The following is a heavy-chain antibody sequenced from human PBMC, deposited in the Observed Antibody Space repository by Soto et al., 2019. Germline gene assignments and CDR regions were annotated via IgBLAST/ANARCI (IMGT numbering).Heavy chain of an antibody. V-gene: IGHV4-30-4*01. J-gene: IGHJ3*02. D-gene: IGHD1-26*01. CDR2: IYYSGST. CDR1: GGSISSGDYY. Sequence: QVHLQESCPGLVKPSQTLSLTCTVSGGSISSGDYYWSWIRQPPWNGLGWSVYIYYSGSTYYNPSLKSRVTISVYTSKTQFTLKLSSVTAEYTAVYYCARDRSRGATFFAGDDAFDIWGQGTMVTVS. CDR3: ARDRSRGATFFAGDDAFDI.